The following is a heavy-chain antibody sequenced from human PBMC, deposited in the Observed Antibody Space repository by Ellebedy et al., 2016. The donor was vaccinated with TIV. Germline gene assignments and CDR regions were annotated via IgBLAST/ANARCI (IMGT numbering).Heavy chain of an antibody. Sequence: SETLSLXXTVSGASITHPNHFWTWIRQHPGKGLEWIGYIYYSGSASYNPSLKDRVSFSVDTSKSQFSLSLTSVTAADTAVYYCAGDLIPAAMGMDVWGQGTTVTVSS. CDR2: IYYSGSA. J-gene: IGHJ6*02. V-gene: IGHV4-31*03. CDR3: AGDLIPAAMGMDV. CDR1: GASITHPNHF. D-gene: IGHD2-2*01.